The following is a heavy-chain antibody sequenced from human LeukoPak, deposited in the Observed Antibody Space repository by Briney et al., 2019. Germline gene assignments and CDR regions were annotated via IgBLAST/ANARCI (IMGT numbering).Heavy chain of an antibody. CDR2: IRYDGSNE. CDR1: GFTFSNYG. Sequence: GGSLRLSCAASGFTFSNYGMHWVRQAPGKGLEWVAFIRYDGSNEYYADSVKGRFTISRDNSKNTLYLQMNSLRAEDTAVYYCAKVSTYYYDSSGYYFDSWGQGTLVTVSS. J-gene: IGHJ4*02. CDR3: AKVSTYYYDSSGYYFDS. D-gene: IGHD3-22*01. V-gene: IGHV3-30*02.